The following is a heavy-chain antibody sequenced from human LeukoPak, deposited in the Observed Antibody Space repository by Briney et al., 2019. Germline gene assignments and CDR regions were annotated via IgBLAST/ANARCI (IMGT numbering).Heavy chain of an antibody. J-gene: IGHJ3*02. CDR2: CDPEDGET. Sequence: ASVTVSCTVSGYTLTELSMHWVRHAPGKGPVWMGGCDPEDGETIYAQKFQGRVTMTEATSTEPAYMELSSLRSEDTAVYYCATDRYGPPFDIWGQGTMVTVSS. CDR1: GYTLTELS. D-gene: IGHD4-17*01. V-gene: IGHV1-24*01. CDR3: ATDRYGPPFDI.